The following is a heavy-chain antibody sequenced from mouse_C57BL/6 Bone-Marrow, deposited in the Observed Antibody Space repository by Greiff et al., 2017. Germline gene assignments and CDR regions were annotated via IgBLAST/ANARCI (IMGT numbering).Heavy chain of an antibody. Sequence: EVQRVESGGGLVKPGGSLKLSCAASGFTFSSYTMSWVRQTPEKRLEWVATISGGGGNTYYPDSVKGRFTISRDNAKNTLYLQMSSLRSEDTALYYCARFYPGAYWGQGTLVTVSA. D-gene: IGHD2-1*01. V-gene: IGHV5-9*01. CDR3: ARFYPGAY. CDR1: GFTFSSYT. CDR2: ISGGGGNT. J-gene: IGHJ3*01.